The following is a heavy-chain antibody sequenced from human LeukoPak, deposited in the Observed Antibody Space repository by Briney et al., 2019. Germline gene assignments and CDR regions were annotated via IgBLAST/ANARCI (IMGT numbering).Heavy chain of an antibody. V-gene: IGHV3-7*01. CDR2: IKFDGSET. D-gene: IGHD3-16*01. CDR1: GFTFSTYW. J-gene: IGHJ5*02. Sequence: GGSLRLSCAASGFTFSTYWMNCVRQSPGKGLEWVDKIKFDGSETFYVDFAKRRFTISRDDAKNLLYLQTHPLRAEDTAVYYCARDVNRGGEFDLWGQGTLVTVSS. CDR3: ARDVNRGGEFDL.